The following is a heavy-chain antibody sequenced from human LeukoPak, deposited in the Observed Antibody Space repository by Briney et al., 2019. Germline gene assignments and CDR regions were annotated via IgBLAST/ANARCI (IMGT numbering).Heavy chain of an antibody. CDR2: ISGTSSTI. J-gene: IGHJ4*02. Sequence: PGGSLRLSCVASGFTFRSYSLNWVRQAPGRGLEWISYISGTSSTIYYTDSVKGRFTISRDNGKNSLYLQVNSLEVEDTAMYYCARDGTGGVNYFGAGSYDSWGQGTLVVVSS. D-gene: IGHD3-10*01. V-gene: IGHV3-48*01. CDR1: GFTFRSYS. CDR3: ARDGTGGVNYFGAGSYDS.